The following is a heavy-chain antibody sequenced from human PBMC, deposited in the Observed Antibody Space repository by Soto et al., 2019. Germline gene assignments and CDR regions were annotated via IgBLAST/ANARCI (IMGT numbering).Heavy chain of an antibody. CDR1: GGSISSYY. J-gene: IGHJ3*02. CDR2: IYYSGST. CDR3: AGTQYDFWSGYMGDAFDI. D-gene: IGHD3-3*01. Sequence: SETLSLTCTVSGGSISSYYWSWIRQPPGKGLEWIGYIYYSGSTNYNPSLKSRVTISVDTSKNQFSLKLSSVTAADTAVYYCAGTQYDFWSGYMGDAFDIWGQGTMVTVSS. V-gene: IGHV4-59*01.